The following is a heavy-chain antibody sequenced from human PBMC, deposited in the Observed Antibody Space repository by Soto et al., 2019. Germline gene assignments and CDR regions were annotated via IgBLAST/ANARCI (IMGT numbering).Heavy chain of an antibody. CDR1: GFTFSSYA. V-gene: IGHV3-30-3*01. D-gene: IGHD4-17*01. CDR2: ISYDGSNK. Sequence: QVQLVESGGGVVQPGRSLRLSCAASGFTFSSYAMHWVRQAPGKGLEWVAVISYDGSNKYYADSVKGRFTISRDNSKNTLYLQMNSLRAEDTAVYYCAREVDYGYYATPWYFDYWGQGNLVTVSS. J-gene: IGHJ4*02. CDR3: AREVDYGYYATPWYFDY.